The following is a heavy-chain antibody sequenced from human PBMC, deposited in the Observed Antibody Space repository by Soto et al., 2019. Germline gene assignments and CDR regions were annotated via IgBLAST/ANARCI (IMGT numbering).Heavy chain of an antibody. CDR2: INPQSGAT. CDR3: ARCNRVNRRRARDDYYGMDD. CDR1: GYTFTDDY. V-gene: IGHV1-2*04. J-gene: IGHJ6*02. Sequence: ASVKVSCKASGYTFTDDYLHWVRQAPGQGLEWTGWINPQSGATNYAQTLQAWVTMTRDTSVSTAHMEVSRLKPDDTATYYCARCNRVNRRRARDDYYGMDDWGQRTTVTVSS. D-gene: IGHD3-16*02.